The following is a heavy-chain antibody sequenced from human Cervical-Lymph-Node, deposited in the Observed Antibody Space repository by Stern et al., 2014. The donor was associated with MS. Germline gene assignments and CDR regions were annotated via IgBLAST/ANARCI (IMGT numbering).Heavy chain of an antibody. CDR2: IIPIVGIT. Sequence: QVQLVQSGAEVKKPGSSVKVSCKASGGTLSGYTVSWVRQAPGQGLEWIGRIIPIVGITHYAQKFQGRVTIAADKSTSTAYLELSGLTSQDTAVYFCARDRGTMTGQWGQGTLVTVSS. V-gene: IGHV1-69*09. J-gene: IGHJ4*02. D-gene: IGHD3-22*01. CDR1: GGTLSGYT. CDR3: ARDRGTMTGQ.